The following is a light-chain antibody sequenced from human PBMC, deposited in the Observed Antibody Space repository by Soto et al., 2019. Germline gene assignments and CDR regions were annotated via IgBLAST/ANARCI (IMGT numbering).Light chain of an antibody. CDR1: SSDVGSYNL. V-gene: IGLV2-23*01. CDR3: CSYVGSSTV. Sequence: QSALTQPASVSGSPGQSITISCTGTSSDVGSYNLVSWFQQHPGKAPKVLIYEGTKRPSGVSNRFSGSKSAHTASLTISGFQAEDEADYYCCSYVGSSTVFGGGTKLTVL. CDR2: EGT. J-gene: IGLJ3*02.